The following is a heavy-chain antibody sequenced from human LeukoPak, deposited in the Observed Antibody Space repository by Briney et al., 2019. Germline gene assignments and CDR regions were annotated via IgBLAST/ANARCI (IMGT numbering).Heavy chain of an antibody. CDR3: ARDLSPVVRASPMGY. Sequence: GGSLRLSCAASGFTFSSYEMNWVRQAPGKGLEWVSYISSSGSTIYYADSVKGRFTISRDNAKNSLYLQMNSLRAEDTAVYYCARDLSPVVRASPMGYWGQGTLVTVSS. CDR2: ISSSGSTI. D-gene: IGHD3-10*01. CDR1: GFTFSSYE. V-gene: IGHV3-48*03. J-gene: IGHJ4*02.